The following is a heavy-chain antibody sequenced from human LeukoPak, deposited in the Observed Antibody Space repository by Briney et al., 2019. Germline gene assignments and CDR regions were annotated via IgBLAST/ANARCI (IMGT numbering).Heavy chain of an antibody. D-gene: IGHD2-2*01. CDR2: IYYSGST. CDR3: ARVPGYCSSTSCYYYYGMDV. CDR1: GGSISSYY. Sequence: SETLSLTCTVSGGSISSYYWSWIRQPPGKGLEWIGYIYYSGSTNYNPSLKSRVTISVDTSKNHFSLKLSSVTAADTAVYYCARVPGYCSSTSCYYYYGMDVWGQGTTVTVSS. J-gene: IGHJ6*02. V-gene: IGHV4-59*01.